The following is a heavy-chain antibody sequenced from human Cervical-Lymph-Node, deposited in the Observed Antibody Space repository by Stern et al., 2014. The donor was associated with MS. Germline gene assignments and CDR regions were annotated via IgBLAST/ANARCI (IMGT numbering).Heavy chain of an antibody. D-gene: IGHD2-8*02. Sequence: EVQLVESGGGFVRPGRSLRLSCAASGFTFEDYGMSWVRPAPGKGMEWGAAIDWNGGSTVYAGSVQGRFTISRDNAKNSLYLQMNSLRAEDTALYHCARAFCTGGVCYSFPFYGMDVWGQGTTVTVSS. J-gene: IGHJ6*02. CDR1: GFTFEDYG. V-gene: IGHV3-20*01. CDR2: IDWNGGST. CDR3: ARAFCTGGVCYSFPFYGMDV.